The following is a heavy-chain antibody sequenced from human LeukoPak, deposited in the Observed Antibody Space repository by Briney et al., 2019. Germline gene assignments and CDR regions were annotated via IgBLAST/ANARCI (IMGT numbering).Heavy chain of an antibody. Sequence: GGSLRLSCAASGFTFSNHAMTWVRQAPGKGLEWVSAISSSGGSTYYADSVKGRFTISRDNSKNTLYLQMNSLRAEDTAVYYCAKDQQLFDYWGQGTLVTVSS. CDR3: AKDQQLFDY. D-gene: IGHD6-13*01. CDR2: ISSSGGST. V-gene: IGHV3-23*01. CDR1: GFTFSNHA. J-gene: IGHJ4*02.